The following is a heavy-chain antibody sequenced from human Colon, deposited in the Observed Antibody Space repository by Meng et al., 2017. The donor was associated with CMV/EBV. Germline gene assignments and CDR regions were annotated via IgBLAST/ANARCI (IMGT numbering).Heavy chain of an antibody. Sequence: RQWRRSGPGHVRPAETLSLTCPVSGDAMSSFCYWGWIRQPPGRGLEWIGSVHDTGSTYYSPSLKSRVTVSVDTSKNQFSLRLNSVTAADTAVYYCARPFPSWQSPRLDPFGAWGQGTLVTVSS. CDR2: VHDTGST. D-gene: IGHD6-19*01. J-gene: IGHJ5*02. V-gene: IGHV4-39*01. CDR3: ARPFPSWQSPRLDPFGA. CDR1: GDAMSSFCY.